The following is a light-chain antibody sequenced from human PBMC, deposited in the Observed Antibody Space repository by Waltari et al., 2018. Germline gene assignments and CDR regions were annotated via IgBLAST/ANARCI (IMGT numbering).Light chain of an antibody. CDR3: QQRSNWPPT. Sequence: EIVLTQSPATLSLSPGERATLSCRASQSVSSHLACYQQKPVQAPRLLIYDASNRATGIPARFSGSGSGTDFTLTISSLEPEDFAVYYCQQRSNWPPTFGQGTKVEIK. V-gene: IGKV3-11*01. CDR2: DAS. J-gene: IGKJ1*01. CDR1: QSVSSH.